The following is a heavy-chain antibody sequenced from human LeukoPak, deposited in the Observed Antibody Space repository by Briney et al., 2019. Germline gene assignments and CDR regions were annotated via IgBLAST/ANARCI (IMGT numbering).Heavy chain of an antibody. CDR3: ARVPIIRGVIED. CDR1: GGSISRGGDY. D-gene: IGHD3-10*01. Sequence: SETLSLTCSVSGGSISRGGDYWTWIRQHPEKGLEWIGYISDSGSTYYNPSLRSRVTISADTSKNQFSLKLTSVTAADTAVFYCARVPIIRGVIEDWGQGTLVSVSS. V-gene: IGHV4-31*03. CDR2: ISDSGST. J-gene: IGHJ4*02.